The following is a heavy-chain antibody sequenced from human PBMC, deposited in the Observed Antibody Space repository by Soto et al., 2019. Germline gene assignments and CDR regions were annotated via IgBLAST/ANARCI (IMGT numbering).Heavy chain of an antibody. J-gene: IGHJ6*02. CDR3: ATKWGYYGSGSYYRVMDV. Sequence: QVQLVQSGAEVKKPGASVKVSCKVSGYTLTEFSMHWGLQAPGKGLEWMGGFDPEDGETIYAQKFQCRVTMTEDTSTDTAYMELSSLRSEDTAVYYCATKWGYYGSGSYYRVMDVWGQGTTVTVSS. V-gene: IGHV1-24*01. D-gene: IGHD3-10*01. CDR2: FDPEDGET. CDR1: GYTLTEFS.